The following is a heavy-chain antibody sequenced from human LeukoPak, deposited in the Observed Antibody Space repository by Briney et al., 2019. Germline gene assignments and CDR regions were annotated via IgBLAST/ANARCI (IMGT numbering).Heavy chain of an antibody. J-gene: IGHJ4*02. Sequence: ASVKVSCKASGYTFTSYGITWVRQAPGQGLEWMGWISAYNGNTNYAQKLQGRVTMTTDTSTTTAYMELRSLRSDDTAVYYCARDTDSSGWPPFDYWGQGTLVTVSS. V-gene: IGHV1-18*01. D-gene: IGHD6-19*01. CDR3: ARDTDSSGWPPFDY. CDR2: ISAYNGNT. CDR1: GYTFTSYG.